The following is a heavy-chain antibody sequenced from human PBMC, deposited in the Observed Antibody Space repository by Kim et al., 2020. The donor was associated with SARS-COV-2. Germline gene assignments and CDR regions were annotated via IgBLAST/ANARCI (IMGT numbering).Heavy chain of an antibody. V-gene: IGHV4-30-4*01. Sequence: SETLSLTCTVAGGSISSTDYYCTWIRQAPGSGLQWIGYIYYSGRNYYNPSLKSRLSISLDTSKNQFSLRLRSVTAADTAVTYCVSGNGLGYFPHCGQGAL. J-gene: IGHJ1*01. CDR1: GGSISSTDYY. CDR2: IYYSGRN. D-gene: IGHD1-1*01. CDR3: VSGNGLGYFPH.